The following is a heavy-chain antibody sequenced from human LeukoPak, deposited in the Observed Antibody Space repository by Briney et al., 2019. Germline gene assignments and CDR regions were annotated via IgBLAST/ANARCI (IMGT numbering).Heavy chain of an antibody. D-gene: IGHD3-9*01. Sequence: SVKVSCKASGGTFSSYAISWVRQAPGQGLEWMGGIIPIFGTANYAQKFQGRVTITADESTSTAYMELSSLRSEDTAVYYCARSRYFDWLSPYYYYGMDVWGKGTRVTVSS. J-gene: IGHJ6*04. V-gene: IGHV1-69*01. CDR2: IIPIFGTA. CDR3: ARSRYFDWLSPYYYYGMDV. CDR1: GGTFSSYA.